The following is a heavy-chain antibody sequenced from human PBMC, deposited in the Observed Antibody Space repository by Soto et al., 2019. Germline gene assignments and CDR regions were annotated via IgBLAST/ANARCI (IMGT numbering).Heavy chain of an antibody. J-gene: IGHJ6*02. D-gene: IGHD2-2*01. V-gene: IGHV5-10-1*03. CDR1: GYSFTSYW. CDR2: IDPSDSYT. Sequence: EVQLVQSGAEVKKPGESLRISCKGSGYSFTSYWISWVRQMPGKGLEWMGRIDPSDSYTNYSPSFQGHVTISADKSISTAYLQWSSLKASDTAMYYCATPGGGYCSSTSCYMDVWGQGTTVTVSS. CDR3: ATPGGGYCSSTSCYMDV.